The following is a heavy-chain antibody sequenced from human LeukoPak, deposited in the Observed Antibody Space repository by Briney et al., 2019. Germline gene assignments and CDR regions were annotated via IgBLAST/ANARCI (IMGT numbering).Heavy chain of an antibody. CDR3: ARGGNPYYYGSPALHFDY. CDR2: INHSGST. J-gene: IGHJ4*02. D-gene: IGHD3-10*01. Sequence: SETLSLTCAVYGGSFSGYYWSWIRQPPGQGLEWIGEINHSGSTNYNPSLKSRVTISVDTSKNQFSLKLSSVTAADTAVYYCARGGNPYYYGSPALHFDYWGQGTLVTVSS. V-gene: IGHV4-34*01. CDR1: GGSFSGYY.